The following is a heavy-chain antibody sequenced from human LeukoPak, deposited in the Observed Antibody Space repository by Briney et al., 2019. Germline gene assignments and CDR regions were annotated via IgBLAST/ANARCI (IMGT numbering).Heavy chain of an antibody. CDR1: GFTFDDYA. CDR3: AKDMTYSSGWNFDY. CDR2: ISWNGGSI. D-gene: IGHD6-19*01. J-gene: IGHJ4*02. V-gene: IGHV3-9*01. Sequence: PGRSLRLSCAASGFTFDDYAMHWVRQAPGKGLERVSGISWNGGSIGYADSVKGRFTISRDNAKNSLYLQMNSLRAEDTALYYCAKDMTYSSGWNFDYWGQGTLVTVSS.